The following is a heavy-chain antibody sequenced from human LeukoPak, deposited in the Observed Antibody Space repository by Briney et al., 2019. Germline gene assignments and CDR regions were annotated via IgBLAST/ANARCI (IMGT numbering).Heavy chain of an antibody. V-gene: IGHV4-59*13. D-gene: IGHD6-13*01. J-gene: IGHJ5*02. Sequence: SETLSLTCTLSGGAISGYSWSWIRQPPGKGLEWIGYVYYSGSTNYSPSLKSRVTISVDTSKNQVSLKPSSVTAADTAVYYCARMGIAAGGSSGRWFDPWGQGTLVTVSS. CDR3: ARMGIAAGGSSGRWFDP. CDR2: VYYSGST. CDR1: GGAISGYS.